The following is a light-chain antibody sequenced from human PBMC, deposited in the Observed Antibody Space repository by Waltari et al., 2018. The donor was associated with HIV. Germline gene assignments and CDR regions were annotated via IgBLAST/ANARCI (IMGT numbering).Light chain of an antibody. CDR3: CSYAGSVV. Sequence: QSALTQPASVSGSPGQSIPISCSGTSSDVGAYKLVSWYQHHPGKAPKLMIYEVSKRPSGVSNRFSGSKSGNTASLTISGLQADDEADYYCCSYAGSVVFGGGTKLTVL. J-gene: IGLJ2*01. CDR2: EVS. V-gene: IGLV2-23*02. CDR1: SSDVGAYKL.